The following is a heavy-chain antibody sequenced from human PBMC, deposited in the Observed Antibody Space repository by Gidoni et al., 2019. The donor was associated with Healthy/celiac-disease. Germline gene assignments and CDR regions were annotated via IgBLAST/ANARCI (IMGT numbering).Heavy chain of an antibody. CDR3: AKGGGNSDGYFDY. CDR2: ISGSGCST. J-gene: IGHJ4*02. CDR1: GFTFSSYA. Sequence: EVQLLESGGGLVQPGGSLRLSCAASGFTFSSYAMSWVRQAPGKGLEWVSAISGSGCSTYYADSVKGRFTISRDNSKNTLYLQMNSLRAEDTAVYYCAKGGGNSDGYFDYWGQGTLVTVSS. V-gene: IGHV3-23*01. D-gene: IGHD2-21*02.